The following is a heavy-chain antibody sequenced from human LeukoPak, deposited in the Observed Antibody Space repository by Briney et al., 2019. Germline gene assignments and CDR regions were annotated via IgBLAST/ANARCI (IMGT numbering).Heavy chain of an antibody. Sequence: PSETLSLTCTASGGSISSYYWSWIRQPPGKGLEWIGDIYYSGSTNYNPSLKSRVTISVDTSKNQFSLKLSSVTAADTAVYYCARDGPYYYDSSGYGAFDIWGQGTMVTVSS. CDR2: IYYSGST. CDR3: ARDGPYYYDSSGYGAFDI. CDR1: GGSISSYY. V-gene: IGHV4-59*01. D-gene: IGHD3-22*01. J-gene: IGHJ3*02.